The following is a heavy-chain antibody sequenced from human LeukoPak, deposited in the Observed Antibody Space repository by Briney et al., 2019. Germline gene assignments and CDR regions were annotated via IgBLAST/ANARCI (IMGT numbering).Heavy chain of an antibody. CDR2: IKSDGSRT. J-gene: IGHJ5*02. CDR3: ARGSARWFDP. V-gene: IGHV3-74*01. CDR1: GFSFSDYW. Sequence: GGSLRLSCAASGFSFSDYWMHWVRQAPGKGLVWVSRIKSDGSRTDYADSVRGRFTISRDNAKNRLYLQMNSLRAEDTAVYYCARGSARWFDPWGQGTLVTVSS.